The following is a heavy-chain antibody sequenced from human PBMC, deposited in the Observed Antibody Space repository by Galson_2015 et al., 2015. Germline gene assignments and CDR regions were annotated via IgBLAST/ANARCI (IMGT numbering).Heavy chain of an antibody. J-gene: IGHJ6*02. Sequence: SVKVSCKASGGSFSSYALIWVRQAPGQGPEWMGGIIPMFGEANYAQKFKGRVTITADESTNTAYMELGSLRSEDTAIYYCASTYYYDTSGYLTSSYYYGLDVWGQGTTVTVSS. D-gene: IGHD3-22*01. CDR1: GGSFSSYA. CDR3: ASTYYYDTSGYLTSSYYYGLDV. CDR2: IIPMFGEA. V-gene: IGHV1-69*13.